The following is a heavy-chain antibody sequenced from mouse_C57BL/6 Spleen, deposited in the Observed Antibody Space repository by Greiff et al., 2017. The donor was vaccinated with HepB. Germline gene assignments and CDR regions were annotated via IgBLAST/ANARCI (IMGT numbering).Heavy chain of an antibody. V-gene: IGHV1-9*01. CDR1: GYTFTGYW. CDR3: ARRIYYYGSSYVFDY. CDR2: ILPGSGST. J-gene: IGHJ2*01. D-gene: IGHD1-1*01. Sequence: LEESGAELMKPGASVKLSCKATGYTFTGYWIEWVKQRPGHGLEWIGEILPGSGSTNYNEKFKGKATFTADTSSNTAYMQLSSLTTEDSAIYYCARRIYYYGSSYVFDYWGQGTTLTVSS.